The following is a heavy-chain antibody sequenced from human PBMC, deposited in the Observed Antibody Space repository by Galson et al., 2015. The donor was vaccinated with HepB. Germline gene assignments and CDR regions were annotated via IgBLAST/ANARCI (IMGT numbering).Heavy chain of an antibody. CDR2: ILPIFATA. D-gene: IGHD2-21*02. Sequence: VSCKASGDTFSNYTISWVRQAPGQGLEWMGGILPIFATANYAQKFQDRVTITADTSTSIAYMELSSLRSEDTAVYYCAREACGGDCLAGVWGQGATVIVSS. V-gene: IGHV1-69*06. CDR1: GDTFSNYT. CDR3: AREACGGDCLAGV. J-gene: IGHJ6*02.